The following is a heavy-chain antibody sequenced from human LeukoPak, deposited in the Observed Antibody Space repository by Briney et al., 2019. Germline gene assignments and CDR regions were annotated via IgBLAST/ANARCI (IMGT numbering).Heavy chain of an antibody. D-gene: IGHD5-24*01. V-gene: IGHV1-46*01. J-gene: IGHJ4*02. CDR2: INPSGGST. CDR1: GYTFTSYY. CDR3: ARDPVDGYSHFDY. Sequence: GASVKVSCKASGYTFTSYYMHWVRQAPGQGLEWMGIINPSGGSTSYAQKFQGRVTMTTDTSISTSYMELSGLRSDDTAIYYCARDPVDGYSHFDYWGQGTLVTVSS.